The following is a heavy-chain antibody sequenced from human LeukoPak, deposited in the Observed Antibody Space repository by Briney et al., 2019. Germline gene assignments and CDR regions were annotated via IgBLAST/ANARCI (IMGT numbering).Heavy chain of an antibody. CDR1: GYTFSLYD. V-gene: IGHV1-8*01. CDR2: MNPNSGNT. CDR3: ARALYGDYLFDY. J-gene: IGHJ4*02. D-gene: IGHD4-17*01. Sequence: ASVKVSCKASGYTFSLYDINWVRQATGQGLERMGWMNPNSGNTGYAQKFQGRVTMTRNTSITTAYMELSSLRSEDTAVYYCARALYGDYLFDYWGQGTLVTVSS.